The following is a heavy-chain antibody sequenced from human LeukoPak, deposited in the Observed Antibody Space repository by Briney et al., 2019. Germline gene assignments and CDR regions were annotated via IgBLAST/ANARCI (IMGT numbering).Heavy chain of an antibody. D-gene: IGHD3-3*01. J-gene: IGHJ4*02. Sequence: GGSLRLSCAASGFLFGSYSVIWVRQAPGKGLEWVASIRQDGNSKFYLDSVRDRFTISRDNAKNSLYLQMASLRAEDTAVYYCSKGGFGGWGQGTLVTVSS. V-gene: IGHV3-7*01. CDR3: SKGGFGG. CDR2: IRQDGNSK. CDR1: GFLFGSYS.